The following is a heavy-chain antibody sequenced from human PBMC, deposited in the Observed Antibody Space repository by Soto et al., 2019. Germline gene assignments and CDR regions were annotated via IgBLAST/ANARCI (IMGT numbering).Heavy chain of an antibody. D-gene: IGHD3-10*01. Sequence: QVQLQQWGAALLKPSETLSLTCTVYGGSFSRYHWNWIRQAPGKGLEWIGEIHHDGGTNYSPSLEGRVTISVDTSKNEFSLKLSSVTAADTGVYYCARGYGEEWPTSDFWGQGTLVTVSS. J-gene: IGHJ4*02. CDR2: IHHDGGT. CDR3: ARGYGEEWPTSDF. V-gene: IGHV4-34*01. CDR1: GGSFSRYH.